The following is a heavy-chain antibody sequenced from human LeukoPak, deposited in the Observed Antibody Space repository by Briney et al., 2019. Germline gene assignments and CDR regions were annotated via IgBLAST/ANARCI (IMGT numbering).Heavy chain of an antibody. CDR2: IYYSGST. Sequence: SETLSLTCTVSGGPISSSSYYWGWIRQPPGKGLEWIGSIYYSGSTYYNPSLKSRVTISVDTSKNQFSLKVRSVTAADTAVYYCARPQGVASVWDFDYWGQGTLVTVSS. J-gene: IGHJ4*02. V-gene: IGHV4-39*01. CDR3: ARPQGVASVWDFDY. CDR1: GGPISSSSYY. D-gene: IGHD5-12*01.